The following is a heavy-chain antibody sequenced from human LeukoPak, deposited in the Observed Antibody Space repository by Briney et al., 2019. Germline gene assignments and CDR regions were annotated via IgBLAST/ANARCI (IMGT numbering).Heavy chain of an antibody. D-gene: IGHD6-19*01. CDR3: ARGRRGPGAGAGVDYYYFYMDV. J-gene: IGHJ6*03. CDR2: FIPVFGRA. Sequence: SVKVSCKTSGGTFSNHAICWVRQAPGQGLEWMGGFIPVFGRAIYAQKFQGRVTITTDESASTAYMELSALTSDDTAVYYCARGRRGPGAGAGVDYYYFYMDVWAKGPRSPSP. CDR1: GGTFSNHA. V-gene: IGHV1-69*05.